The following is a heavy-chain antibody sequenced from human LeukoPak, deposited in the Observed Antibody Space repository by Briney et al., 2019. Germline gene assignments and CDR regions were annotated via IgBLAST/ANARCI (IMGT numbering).Heavy chain of an antibody. V-gene: IGHV3-30-3*01. Sequence: PGGSLRLSCAASAFTFSTYAMHWVRQAPGKGLEWVAVISHDGSNKYYADSVKGRFTISRDNSKNTLYLQMNSLRAEDTAVYYCVRDNNDNSGYYGGDFDMWGQGTMVTVSS. D-gene: IGHD3-22*01. CDR2: ISHDGSNK. CDR3: VRDNNDNSGYYGGDFDM. CDR1: AFTFSTYA. J-gene: IGHJ3*02.